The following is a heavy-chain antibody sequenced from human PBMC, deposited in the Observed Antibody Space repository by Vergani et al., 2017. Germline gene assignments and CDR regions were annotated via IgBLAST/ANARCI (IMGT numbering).Heavy chain of an antibody. CDR1: GFTFSSYA. D-gene: IGHD2-2*01. J-gene: IGHJ6*03. CDR3: AKGGAAAHYYYYYMDV. V-gene: IGHV3-23*01. CDR2: ISGSGGST. Sequence: EVQLLESGGGLVQPGGSLRLSCAASGFTFSSYAMSWVRQAPGKGLEWVSAISGSGGSTYYADSVKGGFTISSDNSKNTLYLQMNSLRAEDTAVYYCAKGGAAAHYYYYYMDVWGKGTTVTVSS.